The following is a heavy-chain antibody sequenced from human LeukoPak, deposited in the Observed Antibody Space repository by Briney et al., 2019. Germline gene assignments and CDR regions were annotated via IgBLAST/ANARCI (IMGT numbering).Heavy chain of an antibody. V-gene: IGHV3-48*03. CDR2: ISSSGSTR. Sequence: GGSLRLSCAASGFTFSSYEMNWVRQAPGKGLEWVSYISSSGSTRYYADSVRGRFTISRDNAKNSLYLQMNSLRAEDTAVYYCARDGRKTDKPARYCSSTSCKYYYYYYMDVWGKGTTVTVSS. D-gene: IGHD2-2*01. CDR3: ARDGRKTDKPARYCSSTSCKYYYYYYMDV. CDR1: GFTFSSYE. J-gene: IGHJ6*03.